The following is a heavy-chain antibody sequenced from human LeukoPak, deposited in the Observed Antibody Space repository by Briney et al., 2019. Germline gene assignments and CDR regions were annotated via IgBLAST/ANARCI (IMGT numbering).Heavy chain of an antibody. CDR1: GGSFSGYY. CDR3: ASGRRYYRSGSYYNPHYFDH. D-gene: IGHD3-10*01. Sequence: PSETLSLTCAVYGGSFSGYYWSWIRQPPGKGLEWIGEINHSGSTNYNPSLKSRVTISVDTSKNQFSLKLSSVTAADTAVYSCASGRRYYRSGSYYNPHYFDHWGQGPLVPVSS. J-gene: IGHJ4*02. V-gene: IGHV4-34*01. CDR2: INHSGST.